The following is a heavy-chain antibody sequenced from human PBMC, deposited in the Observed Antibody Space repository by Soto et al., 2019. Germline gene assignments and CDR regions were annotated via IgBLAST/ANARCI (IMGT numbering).Heavy chain of an antibody. CDR1: GGSISSGDYY. J-gene: IGHJ4*02. CDR2: IYYSGST. V-gene: IGHV4-30-4*01. Sequence: SETLSLTCTVSGGSISSGDYYWSWIRQPPGKGLEWIGYIYYSGSTYYNPSLKSRVTISVDTSKNQFSLKLSSVTAADTAVYYCAREAKPIAFWSGPPRRILDYWGQGTLVTVSS. D-gene: IGHD3-3*01. CDR3: AREAKPIAFWSGPPRRILDY.